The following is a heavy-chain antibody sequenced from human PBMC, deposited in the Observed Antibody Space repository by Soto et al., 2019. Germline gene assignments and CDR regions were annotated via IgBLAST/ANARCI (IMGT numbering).Heavy chain of an antibody. CDR3: ARGHEAQGENWFDP. V-gene: IGHV4-34*01. CDR1: GGSFSGYY. CDR2: INHSGST. J-gene: IGHJ5*02. Sequence: SETLSLTCAVYGGSFSGYYWSWSRQPPGKGLEWIGEINHSGSTNYNPSLKSRVTISVDTSKNQFSLKLSSVTAADTAVYYCARGHEAQGENWFDPWGQGTLVTVSS.